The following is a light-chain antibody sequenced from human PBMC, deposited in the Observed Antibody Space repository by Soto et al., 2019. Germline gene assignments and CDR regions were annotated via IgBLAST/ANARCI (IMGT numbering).Light chain of an antibody. Sequence: QSLLTQPPSASGTPGQWVTISCSGSTSNIGSNYVYWYQQLPGTAPKLLIYRNNQRPSGVPDRFSGSKSGTSASLAISGLRSDDEADYFCATWDDSLNGFYVFGTGTKVTVL. CDR2: RNN. CDR1: TSNIGSNY. V-gene: IGLV1-47*01. CDR3: ATWDDSLNGFYV. J-gene: IGLJ1*01.